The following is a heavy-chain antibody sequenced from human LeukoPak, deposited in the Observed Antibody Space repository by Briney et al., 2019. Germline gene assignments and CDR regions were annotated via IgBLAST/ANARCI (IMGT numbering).Heavy chain of an antibody. Sequence: SETLSLTCTVSGGSIINYYWSWIRQPAGTGLEWVGRIYVTGSTIYNPSLQSRLSMSVDTSKNQFSLRLTSVTAADTAVYYCARLKYYDSTGYSPSYYMDVWGKGITVTVSS. CDR1: GGSIINYY. J-gene: IGHJ6*03. CDR2: IYVTGST. D-gene: IGHD3-22*01. CDR3: ARLKYYDSTGYSPSYYMDV. V-gene: IGHV4-4*07.